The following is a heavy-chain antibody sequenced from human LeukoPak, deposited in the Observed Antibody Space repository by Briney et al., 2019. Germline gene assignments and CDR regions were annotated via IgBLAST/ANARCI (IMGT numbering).Heavy chain of an antibody. CDR2: IYHSGST. CDR3: ARVSSGATTVDY. D-gene: IGHD1-26*01. V-gene: IGHV4-30-2*01. CDR1: GGSISSGGYS. J-gene: IGHJ4*02. Sequence: SQTLSLTCAVSGGSISSGGYSWSWIRQPPGKGLEWIGYIYHSGSTYYNPSLKSRVTISVDRSKNQFSLKLSSVTAAATAVYYCARVSSGATTVDYWGQGTLVTVSS.